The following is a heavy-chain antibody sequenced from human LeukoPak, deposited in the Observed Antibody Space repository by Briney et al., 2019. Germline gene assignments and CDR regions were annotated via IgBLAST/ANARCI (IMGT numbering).Heavy chain of an antibody. CDR3: ARSPVAGEFGY. Sequence: SETLSLTCTVSGGSISSSSYYWGWIRQPPGKGLEWIGSIYYSGSTYYNPSLKSRVTISVDTSKNQFSLKLSSVTAADTAVYYCARSPVAGEFGYWGQGTLVTVSS. D-gene: IGHD6-19*01. J-gene: IGHJ4*02. CDR2: IYYSGST. CDR1: GGSISSSSYY. V-gene: IGHV4-39*01.